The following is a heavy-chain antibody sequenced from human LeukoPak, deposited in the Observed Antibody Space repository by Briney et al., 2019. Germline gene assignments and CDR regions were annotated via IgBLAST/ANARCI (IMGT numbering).Heavy chain of an antibody. CDR3: AMLPDTYYYDSSGYNGAYFDY. D-gene: IGHD3-22*01. Sequence: GASVKVSCKASGGTFSSYAISLVRQAPGQGLEWMGGIIPIFGTANYAQKFQGRVTITTDESTSTAYMELSSLRSEDTAVYYCAMLPDTYYYDSSGYNGAYFDYWGQGTLVTVSS. J-gene: IGHJ4*02. V-gene: IGHV1-69*05. CDR2: IIPIFGTA. CDR1: GGTFSSYA.